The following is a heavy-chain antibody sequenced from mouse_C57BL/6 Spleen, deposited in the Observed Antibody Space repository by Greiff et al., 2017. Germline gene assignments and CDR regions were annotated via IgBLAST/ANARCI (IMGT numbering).Heavy chain of an antibody. V-gene: IGHV1-42*01. CDR3: ASYDYDEGGY. CDR2: INPSTGGT. J-gene: IGHJ2*01. D-gene: IGHD2-4*01. Sequence: VQLQQSGPELVKPGASVKISCKASGYSFTGYYMNWVKQSPEKSLEWIGEINPSTGGTTYNQKFKAKATLTVDKSSSTAYMQLKSLTSEDSAVYYCASYDYDEGGYWGQGTTLTVSS. CDR1: GYSFTGYY.